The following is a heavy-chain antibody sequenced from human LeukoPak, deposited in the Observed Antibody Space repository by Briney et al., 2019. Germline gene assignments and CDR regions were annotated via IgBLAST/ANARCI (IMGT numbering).Heavy chain of an antibody. V-gene: IGHV1-2*02. J-gene: IGHJ4*02. Sequence: GASVKVSCKASGYTFTDYFMYWVRQAPGQGLEWMGWISPNNGDTNYAQKFQGSVTMTRDTSITTAYLELNRLTSDDTAVYYCARGPDYDILTRYYPDYWGQGTLVTVSS. CDR2: ISPNNGDT. CDR3: ARGPDYDILTRYYPDY. CDR1: GYTFTDYF. D-gene: IGHD3-9*01.